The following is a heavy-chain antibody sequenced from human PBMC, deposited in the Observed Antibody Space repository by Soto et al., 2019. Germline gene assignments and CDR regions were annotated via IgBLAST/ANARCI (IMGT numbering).Heavy chain of an antibody. Sequence: SGPTLVNPTQTLTLTCTFSGFSLSTSGVGVGWIRQPPGKALEWLALIYWDDDKRYRPSLMSRLTIAKDTSKNQVVLTMTNMDPVDTATYYCVHSRCGGDCLQSYSSHYYYGMDIWGQGTTVTVSS. V-gene: IGHV2-5*02. CDR1: GFSLSTSGVG. D-gene: IGHD2-21*02. CDR2: IYWDDDK. J-gene: IGHJ6*02. CDR3: VHSRCGGDCLQSYSSHYYYGMDI.